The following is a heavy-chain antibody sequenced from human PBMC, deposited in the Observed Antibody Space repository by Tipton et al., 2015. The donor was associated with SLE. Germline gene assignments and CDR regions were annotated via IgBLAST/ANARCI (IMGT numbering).Heavy chain of an antibody. CDR1: GGSFSGYY. CDR2: INHSGGT. V-gene: IGHV4-34*01. D-gene: IGHD3/OR15-3a*01. J-gene: IGHJ6*03. CDR3: ARAPGLDRDYYYFCYMEV. Sequence: TLSLTCAVYGGSFSGYYWSWIRQPPGKGLEWIGEINHSGGTNYNPSLKSRVTISVDTAKNQFSLKLSSVTAADTAVYYCARAPGLDRDYYYFCYMEVWGTGATVAVSS.